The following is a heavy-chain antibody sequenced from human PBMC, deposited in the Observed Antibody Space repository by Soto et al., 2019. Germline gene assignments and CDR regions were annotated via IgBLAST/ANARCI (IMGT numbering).Heavy chain of an antibody. V-gene: IGHV2-5*01. J-gene: IGHJ3*02. Sequence: GSCPTLVNPTQTPPLTWTFSGFSLSNSWGGVGWIPQPPGKALEWLALIYWNDDKRYSPSLKSRLTITKDTSKNQVVLTMTNMDPVDTATYYCAHSSYDRSGYYGIHAYDIWGQGTMVTVSS. CDR3: AHSSYDRSGYYGIHAYDI. D-gene: IGHD3-22*01. CDR1: GFSLSNSWGG. CDR2: IYWNDDK.